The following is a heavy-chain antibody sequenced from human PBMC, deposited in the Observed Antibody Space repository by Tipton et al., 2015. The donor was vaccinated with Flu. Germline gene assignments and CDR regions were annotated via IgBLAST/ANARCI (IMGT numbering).Heavy chain of an antibody. J-gene: IGHJ4*02. V-gene: IGHV3-53*01. CDR1: GFTVGSNY. CDR3: ARPPPGSNWNPPFFDY. D-gene: IGHD1-20*01. CDR2: IYSGGST. Sequence: SLRLSCAASGFTVGSNYMSWVRQAPGKGLEWVSVIYSGGSTYYADSVKGRFTISRDNSKNTLYLQMNSLRAEDTAVYYCARPPPGSNWNPPFFDYWGQGTLVTVSS.